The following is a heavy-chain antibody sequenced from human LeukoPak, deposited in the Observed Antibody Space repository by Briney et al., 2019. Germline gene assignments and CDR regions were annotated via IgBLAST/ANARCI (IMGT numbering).Heavy chain of an antibody. J-gene: IGHJ4*02. CDR3: AKDPNWGSPKYYFDY. CDR1: GFTFSSYV. CDR2: ISASGDSA. Sequence: GGSLRLSCAASGFTFSSYVMTWVRQAPGKGLEWVSAISASGDSASFADSAKGRFTISRDNLKNTLYLQMNSLRAEDTAVYYCAKDPNWGSPKYYFDYWGQGTLVTVSS. D-gene: IGHD3-16*01. V-gene: IGHV3-23*01.